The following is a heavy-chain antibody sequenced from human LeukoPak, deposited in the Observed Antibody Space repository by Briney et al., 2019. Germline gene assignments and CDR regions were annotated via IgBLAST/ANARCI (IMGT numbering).Heavy chain of an antibody. Sequence: ASVKVSCKVSGYTLTELSMHWVRQAPGKGLEWMGGFVPEDGETIYAQKFQGRVTMTEDTSTDTAYMELSSLRSEDTAVYYCATDAELRGNWFDPWGQGTLVTVSS. D-gene: IGHD1-7*01. CDR2: FVPEDGET. CDR3: ATDAELRGNWFDP. J-gene: IGHJ5*02. CDR1: GYTLTELS. V-gene: IGHV1-24*01.